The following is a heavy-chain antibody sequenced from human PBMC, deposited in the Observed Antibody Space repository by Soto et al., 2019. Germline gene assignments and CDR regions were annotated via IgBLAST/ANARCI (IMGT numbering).Heavy chain of an antibody. D-gene: IGHD3-3*01. CDR1: GYTFTRYD. V-gene: IGHV1-8*01. J-gene: IGHJ4*02. Sequence: GASVKGSCKASGYTFTRYDVSWVRQATGQGLEWMGWMNPNSGNTGYAQKFQGRVTMTRNTSISTAYMELSSLRSEDTAVYYCARGIFGVVISFDYWGQGTLVTVSS. CDR3: ARGIFGVVISFDY. CDR2: MNPNSGNT.